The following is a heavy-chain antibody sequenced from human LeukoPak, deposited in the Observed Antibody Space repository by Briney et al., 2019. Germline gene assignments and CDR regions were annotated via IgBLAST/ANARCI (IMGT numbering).Heavy chain of an antibody. CDR1: GGNFSSYA. Sequence: SMKLSCKPYGGNFSSYAISWVRHTPGPRLEWMGGIIPIFGTANYAQKFQGRVTITADESTSTAYMELSSLRSEDTAVYYCARDRGEQGDWFDPWGQGTLVTVSS. D-gene: IGHD1/OR15-1a*01. CDR3: ARDRGEQGDWFDP. V-gene: IGHV1-69*01. CDR2: IIPIFGTA. J-gene: IGHJ5*02.